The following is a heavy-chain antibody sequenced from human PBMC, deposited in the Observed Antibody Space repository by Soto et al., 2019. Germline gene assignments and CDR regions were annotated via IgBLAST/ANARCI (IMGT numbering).Heavy chain of an antibody. CDR2: IYHSGST. Sequence: SETLSLTCAVSGGSIRSGGYSWSWIRQPPGKGLEWIGYIYHSGSTYYNPSLKSRVTISVDRSKNQFSLKLSSVTAADTAVYYCARTHYGDYMYDYWGQGTLVTVSS. J-gene: IGHJ4*02. CDR1: GGSIRSGGYS. D-gene: IGHD4-17*01. V-gene: IGHV4-30-2*01. CDR3: ARTHYGDYMYDY.